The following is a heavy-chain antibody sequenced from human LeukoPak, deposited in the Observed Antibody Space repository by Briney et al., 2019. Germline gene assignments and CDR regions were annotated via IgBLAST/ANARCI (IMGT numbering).Heavy chain of an antibody. CDR3: ASSIAVAGPSGADY. Sequence: SETLSLTCAVYGGSFSGYYWSWIRQPPGKGLEWIGEINHSGSTNYNPSLKSRVTISVDTSKNQFSLKLSSVTAADTAVYYCASSIAVAGPSGADYWGQGTLVTVSS. CDR2: INHSGST. J-gene: IGHJ4*02. CDR1: GGSFSGYY. V-gene: IGHV4-34*01. D-gene: IGHD6-19*01.